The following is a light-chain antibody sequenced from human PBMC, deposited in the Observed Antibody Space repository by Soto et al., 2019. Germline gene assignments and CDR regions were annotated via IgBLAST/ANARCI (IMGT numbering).Light chain of an antibody. CDR2: NNL. V-gene: IGLV1-40*01. J-gene: IGLJ2*01. CDR3: QSYDSSLSGVV. Sequence: QSVLTQPPSVSGAPGQRVTISCTGSSSNFGAGYEVHWYKQLPGAAPTLVIFNNLNRPSGVPERFSGSKSGTSASLVISGLQAEDEADYYCQSYDSSLSGVVFGGGTKLTVL. CDR1: SSNFGAGYE.